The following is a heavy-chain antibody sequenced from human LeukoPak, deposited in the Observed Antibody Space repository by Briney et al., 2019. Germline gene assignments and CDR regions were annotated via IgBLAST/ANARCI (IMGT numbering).Heavy chain of an antibody. CDR1: GFTFSRYW. Sequence: GGSLRLSCVASGFTFSRYWMSWVRQAPGKGLEWVANIKQDGSMKYYVDSVKGRFTISRDNAKNSLYLQMNSLRVEDTAVYYCARGGAARPDFWGQGTLVTVSS. V-gene: IGHV3-7*01. CDR3: ARGGAARPDF. CDR2: IKQDGSMK. J-gene: IGHJ4*02. D-gene: IGHD6-6*01.